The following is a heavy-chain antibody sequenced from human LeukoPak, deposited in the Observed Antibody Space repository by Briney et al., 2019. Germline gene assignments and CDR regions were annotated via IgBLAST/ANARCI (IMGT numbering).Heavy chain of an antibody. J-gene: IGHJ3*02. CDR2: IYSGGST. V-gene: IGHV3-53*01. CDR1: GFTVSSNY. CDR3: ARDEFVGVVTHSGTDHDAFDI. D-gene: IGHD2-21*01. Sequence: GGSLRLSCAASGFTVSSNYMSWVRQAPGKGLEWVSVIYSGGSTYYADSVKGRFTISRDNSKNTLYLQMNSLRAEDTAVYYCARDEFVGVVTHSGTDHDAFDIWGQGTMVIVSS.